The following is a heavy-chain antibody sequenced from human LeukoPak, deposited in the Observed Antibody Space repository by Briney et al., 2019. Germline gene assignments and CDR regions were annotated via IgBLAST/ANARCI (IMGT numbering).Heavy chain of an antibody. CDR3: ASSSWYIPDY. V-gene: IGHV1-69*06. D-gene: IGHD6-13*01. CDR2: IIPIFGTA. J-gene: IGHJ4*02. CDR1: GGTFSSYA. Sequence: GASVKVSCKASGGTFSSYAISWVRQAPGQGLEWMGGIIPIFGTANYAQKFQGRVTITADKSTSTAYMELSSLRSEDTAVYYCASSSWYIPDYWGQGTLVTVSS.